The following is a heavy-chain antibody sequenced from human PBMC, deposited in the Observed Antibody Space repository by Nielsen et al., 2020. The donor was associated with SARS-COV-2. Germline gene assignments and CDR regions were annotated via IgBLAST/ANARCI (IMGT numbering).Heavy chain of an antibody. CDR2: IGTAGDT. D-gene: IGHD3-10*01. V-gene: IGHV3-13*04. CDR3: ARVFSYYGSGSYMYFDL. J-gene: IGHJ2*01. CDR1: GFTFSSYD. Sequence: GGSLRLSCAASGFTFSSYDMHWVRQATGKGLEWVSAIGTAGDTYYPGSAKGRFTISRENAKNSLYLQMNSLRAGDTAVYYCARVFSYYGSGSYMYFDLWGRGTLVTVSS.